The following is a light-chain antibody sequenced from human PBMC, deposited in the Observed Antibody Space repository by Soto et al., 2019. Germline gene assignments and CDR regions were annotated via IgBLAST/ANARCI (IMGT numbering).Light chain of an antibody. CDR3: QQFGTPIT. CDR1: QSVSGSY. CDR2: GAS. Sequence: EIVLTQSPGTLSLSPGERATLSCRASQSVSGSYLVWYQQKPGQAPRLLIYGASSRATGISDRFSGWGSGTDFTLVISRLEPEDFAVYYCQQFGTPITFGQGTRLEI. J-gene: IGKJ5*01. V-gene: IGKV3-20*01.